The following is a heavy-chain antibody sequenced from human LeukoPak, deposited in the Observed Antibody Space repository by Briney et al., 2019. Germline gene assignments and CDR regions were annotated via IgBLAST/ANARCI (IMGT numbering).Heavy chain of an antibody. J-gene: IGHJ4*02. Sequence: PGGSLRLSCVASGCTVSSNYMSWVREAPGKGLEWVSVIYSGGSTYYADSVKGRFTISRDNSKNTLYLQMNSLRAADTAVYYWARGMRWLLPNDYWGQGTLVTVSS. CDR1: GCTVSSNY. V-gene: IGHV3-66*01. CDR2: IYSGGST. CDR3: ARGMRWLLPNDY. D-gene: IGHD3-22*01.